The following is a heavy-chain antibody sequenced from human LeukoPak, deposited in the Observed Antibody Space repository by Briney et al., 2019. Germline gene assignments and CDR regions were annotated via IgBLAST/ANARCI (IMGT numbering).Heavy chain of an antibody. V-gene: IGHV3-21*01. Sequence: PGGSLRLSCAASGFTFSSYSMNWVRQAPGKGLEWVSSISSSSDYIYYADSLKGRFNISRDNAKNSLYLQMNSLRAEDTAVYYCAREEGGAGLYGFDIWGQGTMVTVSS. J-gene: IGHJ3*02. CDR3: AREEGGAGLYGFDI. D-gene: IGHD1-26*01. CDR2: ISSSSDYI. CDR1: GFTFSSYS.